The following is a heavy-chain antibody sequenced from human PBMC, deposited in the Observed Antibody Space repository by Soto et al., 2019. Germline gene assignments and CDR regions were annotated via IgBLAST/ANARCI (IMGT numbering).Heavy chain of an antibody. CDR3: ARDSGAALYGEDALDI. CDR2: VSTSIRST. D-gene: IGHD3-10*01. V-gene: IGHV1-18*04. Sequence: QGKLVQSGPEVKKPGASVKVSCTASGYSFSGYDITWVRQAPGQGLEWLGWVSTSIRSTMSAEKLLGRLTMTTDTSTTTVYMELRGHTSDDTAVYYCARDSGAALYGEDALDIWGQGTMVSVSS. CDR1: GYSFSGYD. J-gene: IGHJ3*02.